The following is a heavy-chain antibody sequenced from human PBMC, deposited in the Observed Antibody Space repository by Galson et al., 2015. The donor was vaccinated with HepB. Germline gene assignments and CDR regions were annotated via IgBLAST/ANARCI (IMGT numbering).Heavy chain of an antibody. CDR1: GFIFSDSY. D-gene: IGHD3-10*01. CDR3: ARSAGWFHP. Sequence: SLRLSCAASGFIFSDSYMSWFRQAPGKGPEWLSYISSDGVTKYYTDSVKGRFTISRDNAKNSLYLQMNSLRGDDTAVYYCARSAGWFHPWGQGTLVIVSS. CDR2: ISSDGVTK. J-gene: IGHJ5*02. V-gene: IGHV3-11*01.